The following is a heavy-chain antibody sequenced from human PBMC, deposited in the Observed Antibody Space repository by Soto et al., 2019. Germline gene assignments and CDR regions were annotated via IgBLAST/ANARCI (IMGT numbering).Heavy chain of an antibody. CDR2: ISWNSGSI. Sequence: GGSLRLSCAASGFTFDDYAMHWVRQAPGKGLEWVSGISWNSGSIGYADSVKGRFTISRDNAKNSLYLQMNSLRAEDTALYYCAKDYGSSWYDYFDYWGQGTLVTVSS. V-gene: IGHV3-9*01. J-gene: IGHJ4*02. CDR3: AKDYGSSWYDYFDY. CDR1: GFTFDDYA. D-gene: IGHD6-13*01.